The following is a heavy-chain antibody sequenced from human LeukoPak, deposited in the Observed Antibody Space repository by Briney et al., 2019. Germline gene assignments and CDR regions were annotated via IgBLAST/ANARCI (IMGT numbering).Heavy chain of an antibody. D-gene: IGHD6-19*01. J-gene: IGHJ4*02. CDR2: IDWDDYK. CDR3: ARAYSSGWYHFDL. Sequence: SGPTLVNPTQTLTLTFTFSGFSLSTSAMCVSWIRQPPEKALEWLALIDWDDYKYYSTSLKTTLTISNATSKNQFVLTMTNMDPVDTATYYCARAYSSGWYHFDLWGQGTRVTVSS. V-gene: IGHV2-70*01. CDR1: GFSLSTSAMC.